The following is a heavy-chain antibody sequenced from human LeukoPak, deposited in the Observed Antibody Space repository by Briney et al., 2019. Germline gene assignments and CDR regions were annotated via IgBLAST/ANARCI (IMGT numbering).Heavy chain of an antibody. J-gene: IGHJ6*03. D-gene: IGHD5-18*01. CDR2: IYTSGST. V-gene: IGHV4-4*07. Sequence: PSETLSLTCAVSGYSISSGYYWGWIRQPAGKGLEWIGRIYTSGSTNYNPSLKSRVTMSVDTSKNQFSLKLSSVTAADTAVYYCARDLRYSYGLIYYYYYMDVWGKGTTVTVSS. CDR1: GYSISSGYY. CDR3: ARDLRYSYGLIYYYYYMDV.